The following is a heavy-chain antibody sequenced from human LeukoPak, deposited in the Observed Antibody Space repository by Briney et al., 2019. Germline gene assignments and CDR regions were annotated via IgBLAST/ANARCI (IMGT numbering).Heavy chain of an antibody. CDR3: AREEMAFDY. V-gene: IGHV3-30-3*01. CDR1: GFTFSSYA. J-gene: IGHJ4*02. CDR2: ILYDGSNK. D-gene: IGHD5-24*01. Sequence: GGSLRLSCAASGFTFSSYAMHWVRRAPGKGLEWVAVILYDGSNKYYADSVKGRFTISRDNSKNTLYLQMNSLRAEDTAVYYCAREEMAFDYWGQGTLVTVSS.